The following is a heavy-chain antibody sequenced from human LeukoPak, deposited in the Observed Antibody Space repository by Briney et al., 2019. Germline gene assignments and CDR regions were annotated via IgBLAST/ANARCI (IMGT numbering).Heavy chain of an antibody. D-gene: IGHD6-13*01. V-gene: IGHV3-48*02. Sequence: GGSLRLSCAASGFTFSSYTMSWVRQAPGKGLEWVSKISSSSSTINYADSVKGRFTISRDNAKNSLYLQMNSLRDEDTAVYYCARGATTAGNHNFDYWGQGTLVTVSS. CDR2: ISSSSSTI. J-gene: IGHJ4*02. CDR3: ARGATTAGNHNFDY. CDR1: GFTFSSYT.